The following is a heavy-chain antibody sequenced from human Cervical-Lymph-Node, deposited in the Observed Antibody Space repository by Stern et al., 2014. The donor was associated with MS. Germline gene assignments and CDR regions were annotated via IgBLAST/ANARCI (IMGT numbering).Heavy chain of an antibody. Sequence: QVTLRESGPALVKPTQTLTLTCSFSGFSLITSGTRVSWIRQPPGRALEWLARIDWNDKTFYNSSQMTRLPTSKDTSKNKVALTMTNVDPLDTATYYCARMRGSGYRHYFAYWGQGTPVTVS. D-gene: IGHD3-3*01. CDR3: ARMRGSGYRHYFAY. V-gene: IGHV2-70*04. CDR1: GFSLITSGTR. J-gene: IGHJ4*02. CDR2: IDWNDKT.